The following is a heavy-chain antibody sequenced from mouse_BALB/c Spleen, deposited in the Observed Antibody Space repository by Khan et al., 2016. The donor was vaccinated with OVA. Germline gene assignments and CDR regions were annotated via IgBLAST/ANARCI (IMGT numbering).Heavy chain of an antibody. CDR3: ARSRWSQPAMDY. Sequence: QIQLVQSGPELKKPGETVKISCKASGYTFTNSGMNWVKQAPGKGLKWMGWINTNTGEPTYAEEFKGRLAFSLETSASTAYLQINNLKNEDTATYFCARSRWSQPAMDYWGQGTSVTVSS. D-gene: IGHD6-1*01. CDR1: GYTFTNSG. CDR2: INTNTGEP. V-gene: IGHV9-3*02. J-gene: IGHJ4*01.